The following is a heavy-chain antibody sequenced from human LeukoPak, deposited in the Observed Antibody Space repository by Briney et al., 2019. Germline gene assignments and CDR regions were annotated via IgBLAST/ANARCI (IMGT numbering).Heavy chain of an antibody. CDR1: GFTFSSYA. Sequence: QTGGSLRLSCAASGFTFSSYAMSWVRQAPGKGLEWVSAISGSGGSTYYADSVKGRLTISRDNSKNTLYLQMNSLRAEDTAVYYCARVTDYGDLVGDYYYYYGMGVWGQGTTVTVSS. D-gene: IGHD4-17*01. J-gene: IGHJ6*02. CDR2: ISGSGGST. CDR3: ARVTDYGDLVGDYYYYYGMGV. V-gene: IGHV3-23*01.